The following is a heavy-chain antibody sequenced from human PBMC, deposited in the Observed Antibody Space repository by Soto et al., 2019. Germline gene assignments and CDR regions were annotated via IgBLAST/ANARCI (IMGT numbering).Heavy chain of an antibody. J-gene: IGHJ6*02. CDR3: ARDIITVIGGEIYYYFGMDV. Sequence: ETLSLTCAVNGGSFREYYWSWLRQPPGKGLEWIGEINQSGTTHYNPSLKRRINISIDTSKNQFSLNLTSVTAADTATYYCARDIITVIGGEIYYYFGMDVWGQGTTVTVSS. CDR2: INQSGTT. D-gene: IGHD3-10*01. CDR1: GGSFREYY. V-gene: IGHV4-34*01.